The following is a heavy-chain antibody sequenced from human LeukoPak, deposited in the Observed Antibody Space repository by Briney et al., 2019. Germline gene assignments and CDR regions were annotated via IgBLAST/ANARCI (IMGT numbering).Heavy chain of an antibody. Sequence: HPGGSLRLSCAASGFTFSSYWMSWVRQAPGKGLEWVANIKQDGSEKYYVDSVEGRFTISRDNAKNSLYLQMNSLRAEDTAAYYCARDQRYCSSSSCPWEPFDYWGQGTLVTVSS. D-gene: IGHD2-2*01. J-gene: IGHJ4*02. CDR3: ARDQRYCSSSSCPWEPFDY. CDR1: GFTFSSYW. V-gene: IGHV3-7*05. CDR2: IKQDGSEK.